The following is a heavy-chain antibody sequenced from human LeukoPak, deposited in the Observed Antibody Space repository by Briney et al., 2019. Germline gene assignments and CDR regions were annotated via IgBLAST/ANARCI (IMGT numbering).Heavy chain of an antibody. CDR3: ARGRAGIAAAGFDY. J-gene: IGHJ4*02. CDR2: ISFDGANK. CDR1: GFTFSMSS. Sequence: PGGSLRLSCATSGFTFSMSSMHWVRLAPGKGLEWLAGISFDGANKFSGDSVKGRFSISRDNSKNTRYLQMNSLGLDDTAVYFCARGRAGIAAAGFDYWGQGTLVTVSS. D-gene: IGHD6-13*01. V-gene: IGHV3-30*04.